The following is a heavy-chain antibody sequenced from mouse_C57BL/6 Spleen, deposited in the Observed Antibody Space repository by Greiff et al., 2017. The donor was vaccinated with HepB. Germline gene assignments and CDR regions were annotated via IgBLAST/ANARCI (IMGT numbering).Heavy chain of an antibody. CDR3: ARSQLRLRNYFDY. V-gene: IGHV1-82*01. D-gene: IGHD3-2*02. CDR2: IYPGDGDT. J-gene: IGHJ2*01. Sequence: VQLQESGPELVKPGASVKISCKASGYAFSSSWMNWVKQRPGKGLEWIGRIYPGDGDTNYNGKFKGKATLTADKSSSTAYMQLSSLTSEDSAVYFCARSQLRLRNYFDYWGQGTTLTVSS. CDR1: GYAFSSSW.